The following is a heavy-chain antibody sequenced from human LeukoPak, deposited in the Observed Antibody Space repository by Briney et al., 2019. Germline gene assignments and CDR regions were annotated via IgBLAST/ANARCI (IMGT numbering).Heavy chain of an antibody. CDR3: ARGVLGYYGSGRA. Sequence: ASVKVSCKASGYTFTGYYMHWVRQAPGQGLEWMGRINPNSGGTNYAQKFQGRVTMTRDTSISTAYMELSRLRSDDTAVYYCARGVLGYYGSGRAWGQGTLVTVTS. D-gene: IGHD3-10*01. J-gene: IGHJ5*02. CDR1: GYTFTGYY. CDR2: INPNSGGT. V-gene: IGHV1-2*06.